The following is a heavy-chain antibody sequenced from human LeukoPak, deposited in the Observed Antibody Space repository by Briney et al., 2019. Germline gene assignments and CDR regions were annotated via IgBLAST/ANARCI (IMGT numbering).Heavy chain of an antibody. J-gene: IGHJ4*02. D-gene: IGHD2-15*01. CDR3: ARVTCAGGSCYSDY. CDR2: IRQDGSEK. V-gene: IGHV3-7*05. Sequence: PGGSLRLSCVASGFTFSSYWMNWVRQAPGKGLEWVAKIRQDGSEKYYVDSVKGRFTISRDNAKNSMYLQLNSLRAEDTAVYYCARVTCAGGSCYSDYWGQGTLLTVSS. CDR1: GFTFSSYW.